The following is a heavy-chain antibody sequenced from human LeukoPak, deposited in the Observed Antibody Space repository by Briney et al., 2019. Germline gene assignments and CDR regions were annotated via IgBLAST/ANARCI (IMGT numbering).Heavy chain of an antibody. CDR3: ARANVKVAATVYYYYGMDV. V-gene: IGHV1-3*01. CDR2: INAGNGNT. J-gene: IGHJ6*02. D-gene: IGHD2-15*01. CDR1: GYTFTSYA. Sequence: ASVKVSCKASGYTFTSYAMHWVRQAPGQRLEWMGWINAGNGNTKYSQKFQGRVTITRDTSASTAYMELSSLRSEDTAVYYCARANVKVAATVYYYYGMDVWGQGTLVTVSS.